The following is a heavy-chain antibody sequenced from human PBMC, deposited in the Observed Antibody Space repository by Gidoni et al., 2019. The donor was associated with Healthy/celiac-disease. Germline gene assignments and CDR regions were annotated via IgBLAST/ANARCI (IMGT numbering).Heavy chain of an antibody. CDR3: AREGSSWGCSGSTYYYGMDV. CDR2: IYYSGST. J-gene: IGHJ6*02. D-gene: IGHD3-10*02. V-gene: IGHV4-30-4*01. Sequence: QVQLQESGPGLVKPSQTRYLTCTVAGGSISSGDYFGSWIRQPPGKGLEGIGYIYYSGSTYYNPSLKSRVTISVDTSKNQFSLNLSSVTAADTAVYYCAREGSSWGCSGSTYYYGMDVWGQGTTVTVSS. CDR1: GGSISSGDYF.